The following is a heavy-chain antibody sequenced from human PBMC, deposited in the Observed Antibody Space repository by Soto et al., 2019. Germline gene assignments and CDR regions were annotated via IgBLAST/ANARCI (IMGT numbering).Heavy chain of an antibody. D-gene: IGHD2-2*02. J-gene: IGHJ5*02. CDR2: MNPNSGNT. Sequence: ASVKVSCKASGYTFTSYDINWVRQATGQGLEWMGWMNPNSGNTGYAQKFQGRVTMTRNTSISTAYMELSSLRSEDTAVYYCALTWGYCSSTSCYKGNWFDPWGQGTLVTVS. CDR1: GYTFTSYD. V-gene: IGHV1-8*01. CDR3: ALTWGYCSSTSCYKGNWFDP.